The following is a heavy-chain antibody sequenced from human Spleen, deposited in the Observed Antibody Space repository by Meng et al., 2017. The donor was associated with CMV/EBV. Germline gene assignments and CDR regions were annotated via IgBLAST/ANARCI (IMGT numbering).Heavy chain of an antibody. V-gene: IGHV1-18*01. D-gene: IGHD6-6*01. CDR3: ARVGYSSSSWYYYGMDV. CDR2: ISAYNGDT. J-gene: IGHJ6*02. Sequence: ASVKVSCKASGYTFTDYGISWVRQAPGQGLEWMGWISAYNGDTNYARNLRGRVTMTTDTSTSTVYMELRSLRSDDTAVYYCARVGYSSSSWYYYGMDVWGQGTTVTVSS. CDR1: GYTFTDYG.